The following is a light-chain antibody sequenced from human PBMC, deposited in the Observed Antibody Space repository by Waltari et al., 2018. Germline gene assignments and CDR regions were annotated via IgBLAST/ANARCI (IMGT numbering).Light chain of an antibody. CDR3: SSFTSSTTGI. CDR1: SSDSGGYNY. CDR2: DVT. Sequence: SALTQPDSVSGSPGQSITISCSGISSDSGGYNYVPWYQPHPGEAPKVIIYDVTNRPSGVSNRFSGSKSGSSASLTISGLQPEDEADYYCSSFTSSTTGIFGGGTKLTVL. V-gene: IGLV2-14*03. J-gene: IGLJ2*01.